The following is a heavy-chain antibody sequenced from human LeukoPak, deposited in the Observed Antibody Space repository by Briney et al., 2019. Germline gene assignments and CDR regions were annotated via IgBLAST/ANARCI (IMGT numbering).Heavy chain of an antibody. CDR1: GYTFTSYY. CDR2: INPSGGST. CDR3: ARAHEPRITIFGVVIN. V-gene: IGHV1-46*03. D-gene: IGHD3-3*01. J-gene: IGHJ4*02. Sequence: EASVKVSCKASGYTFTSYYMHWVRQAPGQGLEWMGIINPSGGSTSYAQKFQGRVTMTRDTSTSTVYMELSSLRSEDTAVYYCARAHEPRITIFGVVINWGQGTLVTVSS.